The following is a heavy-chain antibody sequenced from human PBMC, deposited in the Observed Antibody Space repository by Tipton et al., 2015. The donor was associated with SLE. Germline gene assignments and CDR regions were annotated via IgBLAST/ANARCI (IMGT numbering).Heavy chain of an antibody. J-gene: IGHJ4*02. V-gene: IGHV4-38-2*02. Sequence: TLSLTCAVSGYSISSGYYWGWIRQPPGKGLEWIGSIYHSGSTYYNPSLKSRVTISVDTSKNQFSLKLSSVTAADTAVYYCARDGTDGDFPFGYWGQGTLVTVSS. D-gene: IGHD4-17*01. CDR3: ARDGTDGDFPFGY. CDR1: GYSISSGYY. CDR2: IYHSGST.